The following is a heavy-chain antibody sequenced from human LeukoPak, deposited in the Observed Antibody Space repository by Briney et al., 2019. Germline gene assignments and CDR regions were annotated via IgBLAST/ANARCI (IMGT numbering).Heavy chain of an antibody. J-gene: IGHJ4*02. CDR3: ARARGIAAAGTGISYFDY. Sequence: GGSLRLSCAASGFTFSSYWMSWVRQAPGKGLEWVANIKQDGSEKYYVDSVKGRFTISRDNAKNPLYLQMNSLRAEDTAVYYCARARGIAAAGTGISYFDYWGQGTLVTVSS. V-gene: IGHV3-7*01. D-gene: IGHD6-13*01. CDR1: GFTFSSYW. CDR2: IKQDGSEK.